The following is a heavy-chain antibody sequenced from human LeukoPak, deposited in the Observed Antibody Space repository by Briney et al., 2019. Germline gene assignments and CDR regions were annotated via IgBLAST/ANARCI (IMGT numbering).Heavy chain of an antibody. D-gene: IGHD3-22*01. V-gene: IGHV3-11*04. Sequence: PGGSLRLSCAASGFTFSDYYMSWIRQAPGKGLEWVSYISSSGSTIYYADSVKGRFTISRDNAKNSLYLQMNSLRAEDTAVYYCARDPSFSSYYDSSGYPFDYWGQGTLVTVSS. J-gene: IGHJ4*02. CDR1: GFTFSDYY. CDR2: ISSSGSTI. CDR3: ARDPSFSSYYDSSGYPFDY.